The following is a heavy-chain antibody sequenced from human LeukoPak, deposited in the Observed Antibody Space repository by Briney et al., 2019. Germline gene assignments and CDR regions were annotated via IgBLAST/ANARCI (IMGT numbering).Heavy chain of an antibody. CDR3: GKTTVGYGSGQKPAWPVDY. V-gene: IGHV3-23*01. J-gene: IGHJ4*02. D-gene: IGHD6-19*01. CDR2: IFGSGGSP. Sequence: GGSLRLSCEASGFTFGSHAMYWVRQAPGKGLEWVAGIFGSGGSPHYADPVKGRFTVSRDNSRNTVHLQINSLRAEDTAVYYCGKTTVGYGSGQKPAWPVDYWGQGTLVTVSS. CDR1: GFTFGSHA.